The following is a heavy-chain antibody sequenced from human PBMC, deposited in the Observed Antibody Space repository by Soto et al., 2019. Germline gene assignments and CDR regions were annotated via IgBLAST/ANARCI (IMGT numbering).Heavy chain of an antibody. V-gene: IGHV1-18*01. J-gene: IGHJ6*02. Sequence: GASVKVSCKASGYNFTRYGISWVRQAPGQGLERMGWISGYNGDTNYAQKFQDRVSMTIDTSTGTAYMDLRSLTSDDTAIYYCAKNGQPPYYYYGLDVWG. CDR2: ISGYNGDT. CDR3: AKNGQPPYYYYGLDV. CDR1: GYNFTRYG. D-gene: IGHD2-8*01.